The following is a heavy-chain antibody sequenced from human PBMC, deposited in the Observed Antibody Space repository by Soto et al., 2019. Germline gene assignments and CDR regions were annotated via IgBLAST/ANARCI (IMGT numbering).Heavy chain of an antibody. V-gene: IGHV4-39*01. D-gene: IGHD1-26*01. J-gene: IGHJ3*02. CDR2: IYYSGST. Sequence: QLQLQESGPGLVKPSETLSLTCTVSGGSISSSSYYWGWIRQPPGKGLEWIGSIYYSGSTYYNPSLKSRVTLSVDTSKNQFSLKLSSVTAADTAVYYCADHGNSGSYWVERAFNIWGQGTMVTVSS. CDR1: GGSISSSSYY. CDR3: ADHGNSGSYWVERAFNI.